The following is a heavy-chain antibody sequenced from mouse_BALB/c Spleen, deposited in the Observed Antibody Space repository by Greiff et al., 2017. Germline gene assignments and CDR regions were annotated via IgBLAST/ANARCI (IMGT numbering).Heavy chain of an antibody. CDR2: IWSGGST. J-gene: IGHJ4*01. Sequence: VKLVESGPGLVQPSQSLSITCTVSGFSLTSYGVHWVRQSPGKGLEWLGVIWSGGSTDYNAAFISRLSISKDNSKSQVFFKMNSLQANDTAIYYCARNGRIYYGYAMDYWGQGTSVTVSS. D-gene: IGHD2-1*01. V-gene: IGHV2-2*02. CDR1: GFSLTSYG. CDR3: ARNGRIYYGYAMDY.